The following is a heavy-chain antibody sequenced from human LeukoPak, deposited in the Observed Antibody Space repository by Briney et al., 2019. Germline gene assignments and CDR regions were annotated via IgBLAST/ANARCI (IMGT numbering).Heavy chain of an antibody. Sequence: ASVKVSCKASGYTFTSYAMHWVRQAPGQRVEWMGWINAGNGNTKYSQKFQGRVTITRDTSASTAYMELSSLRSEDTAVYYCARGRIETKLRYFDWFLDYWGQGTLVTVSS. D-gene: IGHD3-9*01. CDR1: GYTFTSYA. J-gene: IGHJ4*02. V-gene: IGHV1-3*01. CDR3: ARGRIETKLRYFDWFLDY. CDR2: INAGNGNT.